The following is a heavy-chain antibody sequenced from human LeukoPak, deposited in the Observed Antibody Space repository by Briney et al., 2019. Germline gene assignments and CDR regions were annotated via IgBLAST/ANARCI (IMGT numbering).Heavy chain of an antibody. CDR2: IYSGGST. CDR1: GFTVSSNY. Sequence: GGSLRLSCAASGFTVSSNYMSWVRQAPGKGLEWVSAIYSGGSTYYADSVKGRFTISRDNSKNTLYLQMNSLRAEDTAVYYCASGSYLTKGNDAFDIWGQGTMVTVSS. D-gene: IGHD2-2*01. J-gene: IGHJ3*02. V-gene: IGHV3-53*01. CDR3: ASGSYLTKGNDAFDI.